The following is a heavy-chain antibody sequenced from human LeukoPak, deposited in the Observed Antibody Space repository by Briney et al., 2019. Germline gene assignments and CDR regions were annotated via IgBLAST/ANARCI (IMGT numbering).Heavy chain of an antibody. CDR1: GFTFSSYG. V-gene: IGHV3-30*18. D-gene: IGHD6-13*01. CDR3: AKDGYSSSWD. Sequence: GRSLSLSCAASGFTFSSYGMHWVRQAPGKGLEWVAVISYDGSNKYYADSVKGRFTISRDNSKNTLYLQMNGLRAEDTAVYYCAKDGYSSSWDWGQGTLVTVSS. CDR2: ISYDGSNK. J-gene: IGHJ4*02.